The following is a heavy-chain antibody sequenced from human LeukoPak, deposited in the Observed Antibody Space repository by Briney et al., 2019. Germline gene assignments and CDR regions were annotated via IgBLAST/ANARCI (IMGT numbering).Heavy chain of an antibody. Sequence: SETLSLTCAVYGGPFSGYYWSWIRQPPGKGLEWIGEINHSGSTNYNPSLKSRVTISVDTSKNQFSLKLSSVTAADTAVYYCARGDGGELLPHWFDPWGQGTLVTVSS. CDR2: INHSGST. CDR1: GGPFSGYY. CDR3: ARGDGGELLPHWFDP. V-gene: IGHV4-34*01. D-gene: IGHD1-26*01. J-gene: IGHJ5*02.